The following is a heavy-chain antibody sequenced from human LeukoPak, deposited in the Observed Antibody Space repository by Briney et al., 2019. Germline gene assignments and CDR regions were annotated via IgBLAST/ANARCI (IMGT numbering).Heavy chain of an antibody. D-gene: IGHD4-23*01. Sequence: SETLSLTCAVAGYSIRSAYYWGWIRQPPGKGLEWLGSIYHIGTTYYNPSLKSRVTISLNTSKSQFSLKLTSVTAADTAVYYCATTTVVTRDFDYWGQGTLVTVVS. CDR1: GYSIRSAYY. J-gene: IGHJ4*02. CDR2: IYHIGTT. V-gene: IGHV4-38-2*01. CDR3: ATTTVVTRDFDY.